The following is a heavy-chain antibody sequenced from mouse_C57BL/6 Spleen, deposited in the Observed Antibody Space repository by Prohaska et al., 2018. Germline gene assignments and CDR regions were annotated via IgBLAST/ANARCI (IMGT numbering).Heavy chain of an antibody. Sequence: EVQLLQSGGGLVQPGGSLKLSCAASGIAFSRYCMSCVLRAPGTGLEWIGEIKPDSSTINYEPTLKDKFIITRKNAKNTLYHEMSKVRSEDTALYYCASPNWDWYFDVWGTGTTVTVSS. CDR3: ASPNWDWYFDV. D-gene: IGHD4-1*01. CDR1: GIAFSRYC. V-gene: IGHV4-1*01. J-gene: IGHJ1*03. CDR2: IKPDSSTI.